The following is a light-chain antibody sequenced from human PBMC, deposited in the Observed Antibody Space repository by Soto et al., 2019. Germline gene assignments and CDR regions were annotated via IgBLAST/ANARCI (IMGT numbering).Light chain of an antibody. CDR2: DVT. CDR1: SSDVGGYNY. J-gene: IGLJ3*02. CDR3: SSYTSSSTPLV. V-gene: IGLV2-14*01. Sequence: QSALTQPASVSGSPGQSITISCTGTSSDVGGYNYVSWYQQHPGKAPKLMIYDVTNRPSGVSNRCSGSKSGNTASLTISGLQAEDEADYYCSSYTSSSTPLVFGGGTTVTVL.